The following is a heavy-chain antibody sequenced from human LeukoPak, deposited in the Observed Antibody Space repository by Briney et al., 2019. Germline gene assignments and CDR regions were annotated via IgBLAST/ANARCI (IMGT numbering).Heavy chain of an antibody. CDR3: ARESPIGCSGGSCYGQGFDP. J-gene: IGHJ5*02. D-gene: IGHD2-15*01. Sequence: ASVKVSCKASGYTFTSYYMHWVRQAPGQGLEWMGIINPSGGSTSYAQKFQGRVTMTRGTSTSTVYMELSSLRSEDTAVYYCARESPIGCSGGSCYGQGFDPWGQGTLVTVSS. V-gene: IGHV1-46*01. CDR1: GYTFTSYY. CDR2: INPSGGST.